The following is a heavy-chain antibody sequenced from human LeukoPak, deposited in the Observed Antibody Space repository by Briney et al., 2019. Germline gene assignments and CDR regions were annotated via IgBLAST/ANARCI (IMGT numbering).Heavy chain of an antibody. V-gene: IGHV3-7*01. J-gene: IGHJ4*02. D-gene: IGHD5-18*01. Sequence: SLTLSCAASGLTPSSFWMSWDRQAPGKGLEWVANIKQDGRQKYHVDSVTGRFTISSDTPKQSLCLQMNSLRTEDPAVTYCAGKRYSTTDCGGEGSLVTISS. CDR3: AGKRYSTTDC. CDR1: GLTPSSFW. CDR2: IKQDGRQK.